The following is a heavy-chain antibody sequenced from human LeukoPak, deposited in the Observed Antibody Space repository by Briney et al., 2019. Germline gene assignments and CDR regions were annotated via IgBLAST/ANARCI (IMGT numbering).Heavy chain of an antibody. Sequence: PSETLSLTCTVSGYSISSGYYWGWIRQPPGKGLEWIGSFYHSGSTYYNPSLKGRVTMSVDTSKNQFSLNLSSVAAADTALYYCARIANWKYYFDYWGQGTLVTVSS. V-gene: IGHV4-38-2*02. J-gene: IGHJ4*02. CDR3: ARIANWKYYFDY. CDR1: GYSISSGYY. CDR2: FYHSGST. D-gene: IGHD1-20*01.